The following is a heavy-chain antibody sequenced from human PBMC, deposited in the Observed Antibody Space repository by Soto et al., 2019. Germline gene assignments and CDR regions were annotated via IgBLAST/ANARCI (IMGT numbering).Heavy chain of an antibody. Sequence: PSETLSLTCTVSGGSISSGGYYWSWIRQHPGKGLEWIGYIYYSGSTYYNPSLKSRVTISVDTSKNQFSLKLSSVTAADTAVYYCARVGMTTALYFDYWGQGTLVTVS. V-gene: IGHV4-31*03. CDR2: IYYSGST. D-gene: IGHD4-17*01. CDR1: GGSISSGGYY. CDR3: ARVGMTTALYFDY. J-gene: IGHJ4*02.